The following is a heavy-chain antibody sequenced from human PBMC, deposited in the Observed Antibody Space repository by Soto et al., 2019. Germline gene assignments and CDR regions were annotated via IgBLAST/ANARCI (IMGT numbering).Heavy chain of an antibody. CDR1: GYSFTTYW. Sequence: VESLKISCKGSGYSFTTYWIGWVRQMPGKGLEWMGIIYPGDSNARYSPSFQGQVTISDDKSISTAYLQWSSLKASDTAMYYCAREIYSSSSLNWFDPWGQGTLV. CDR2: IYPGDSNA. CDR3: AREIYSSSSLNWFDP. D-gene: IGHD6-13*01. J-gene: IGHJ5*02. V-gene: IGHV5-51*01.